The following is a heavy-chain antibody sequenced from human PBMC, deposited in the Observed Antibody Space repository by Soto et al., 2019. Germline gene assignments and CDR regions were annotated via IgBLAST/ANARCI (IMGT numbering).Heavy chain of an antibody. J-gene: IGHJ4*02. CDR3: AKGRGGSGSLTPRVDF. D-gene: IGHD3-10*01. Sequence: EVQLLDSGGGLVQPGGSLRLSCAASGFTFNNNAMTWVRQAPGKGLEWVSAISGGGDTTSYADSVKGRFTVSRDGSKNTLYLQMSSLRAEDTALYYCAKGRGGSGSLTPRVDFWGQGTLVTVSS. CDR1: GFTFNNNA. V-gene: IGHV3-23*01. CDR2: ISGGGDTT.